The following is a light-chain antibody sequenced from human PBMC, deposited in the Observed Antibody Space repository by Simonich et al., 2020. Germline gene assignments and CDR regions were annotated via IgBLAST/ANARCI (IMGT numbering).Light chain of an antibody. V-gene: IGLV3-10*01. Sequence: SYELTQPPSVSVSPGQTASITFSGDALPKKYAYWYQQKSGQAPVLVIYEDSKRPSGITERFSGSGSGTMATLTISGAQVEDEADYYCYSTDSSGNHRVFGGGTKLTVL. J-gene: IGLJ3*02. CDR3: YSTDSSGNHRV. CDR2: EDS. CDR1: ALPKKY.